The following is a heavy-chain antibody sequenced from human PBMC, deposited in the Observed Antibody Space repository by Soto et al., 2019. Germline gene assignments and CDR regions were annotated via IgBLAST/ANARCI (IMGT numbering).Heavy chain of an antibody. D-gene: IGHD2-15*01. V-gene: IGHV6-1*01. Sequence: SQTLSLTCAISGDSVSSNSAAWNWIRQSPSRGLEWLGRTYYRSKWYNDYAVSVKSRITINPDTSKNQFSLQLNSVTPEDTAVYYCAREGYCSGGSCDWFDPWGQGTWSPSPQ. J-gene: IGHJ5*02. CDR2: TYYRSKWYN. CDR3: AREGYCSGGSCDWFDP. CDR1: GDSVSSNSAA.